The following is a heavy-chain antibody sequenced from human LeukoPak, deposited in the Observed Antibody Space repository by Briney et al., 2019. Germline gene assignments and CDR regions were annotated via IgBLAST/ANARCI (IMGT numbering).Heavy chain of an antibody. Sequence: GGSLRLSCVASGFTFRRFGMHWVRQAPGKGLDWVTFIRTDGSNKYYADSVKGRFTISRDNAKNSLYLQMNSLRAEDTAVYYCARGRGYFDWLPHWDYWGQGTLVTVSS. CDR2: IRTDGSNK. D-gene: IGHD3-9*01. J-gene: IGHJ4*02. CDR1: GFTFRRFG. CDR3: ARGRGYFDWLPHWDY. V-gene: IGHV3-30*02.